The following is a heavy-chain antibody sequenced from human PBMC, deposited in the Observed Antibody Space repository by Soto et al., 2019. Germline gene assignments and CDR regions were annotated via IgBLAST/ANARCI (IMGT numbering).Heavy chain of an antibody. Sequence: ASVKVSCKASGYTFTSYAMHWVRQAPGQRLEWMGWINAGNGNTKYSQKFQGRVTITRDTSASTAYMELSSLRSEDTAVYYCPRSPKAAANAFDIWGQGTMVTVSS. CDR2: INAGNGNT. V-gene: IGHV1-3*01. CDR1: GYTFTSYA. D-gene: IGHD2-15*01. J-gene: IGHJ3*02. CDR3: PRSPKAAANAFDI.